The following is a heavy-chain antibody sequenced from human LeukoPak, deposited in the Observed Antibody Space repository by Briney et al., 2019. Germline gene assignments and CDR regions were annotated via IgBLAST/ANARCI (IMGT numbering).Heavy chain of an antibody. Sequence: ASVKVSCKASGGTFSSYAISWVRQAPGQGLEWMGGIIPIFGTANYAQEFQGGVTITTDESTSTAYMELSSLRSEDTAVYYCARDVGYSYGYDYWGQGTLVTVSS. CDR1: GGTFSSYA. CDR3: ARDVGYSYGYDY. D-gene: IGHD5-18*01. CDR2: IIPIFGTA. V-gene: IGHV1-69*05. J-gene: IGHJ4*02.